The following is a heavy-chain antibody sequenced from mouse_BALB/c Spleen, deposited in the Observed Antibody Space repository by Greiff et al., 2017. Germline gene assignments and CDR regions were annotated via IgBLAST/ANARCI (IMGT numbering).Heavy chain of an antibody. Sequence: EVQVVESGGDLVKPGGSLKLSCAASGFTFSSYGMSWVRQTPDKRLEWVATISSGGSYTYYPDSVKGRFTISRDNAKNTLYLQMSSLKSEDTAMYYCARHIYYGSSPDYYAIDYWGQGTSVTVSS. J-gene: IGHJ4*01. V-gene: IGHV5-6*01. D-gene: IGHD1-1*01. CDR2: ISSGGSYT. CDR3: ARHIYYGSSPDYYAIDY. CDR1: GFTFSSYG.